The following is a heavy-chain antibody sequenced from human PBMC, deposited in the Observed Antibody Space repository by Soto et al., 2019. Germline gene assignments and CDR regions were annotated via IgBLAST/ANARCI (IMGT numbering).Heavy chain of an antibody. V-gene: IGHV3-48*02. Sequence: PGWSLRLSCAASGFTFSSYSMNWVRQAPGKGLEWVSYISSSSTIYYADSVKGRFTISRDNAKNSLYLQMNSLRDEDTAVYYCARRYRVRGWDYYGMDVWGQGTTVTVSS. J-gene: IGHJ6*02. CDR2: ISSSSTI. D-gene: IGHD1-26*01. CDR3: ARRYRVRGWDYYGMDV. CDR1: GFTFSSYS.